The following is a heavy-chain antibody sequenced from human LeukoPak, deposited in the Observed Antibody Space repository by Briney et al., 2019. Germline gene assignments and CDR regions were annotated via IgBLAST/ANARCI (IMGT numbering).Heavy chain of an antibody. Sequence: GGSLRLSCAASGFTVGSNYMSWVRQAPGKGLKWVSVIYSGGSTYYADSVKGRFTISRDNSKNTLYLQMNSLRAEDTAVYYCASRATVTTDRFWFDPWGQGTLVTVSS. CDR3: ASRATVTTDRFWFDP. CDR2: IYSGGST. V-gene: IGHV3-53*01. D-gene: IGHD4-11*01. J-gene: IGHJ5*02. CDR1: GFTVGSNY.